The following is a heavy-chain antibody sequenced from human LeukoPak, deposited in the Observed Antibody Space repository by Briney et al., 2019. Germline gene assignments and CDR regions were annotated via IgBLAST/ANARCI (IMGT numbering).Heavy chain of an antibody. D-gene: IGHD6-13*01. J-gene: IGHJ4*02. Sequence: PGGSLRLSCAASGFTVSSNYMSWVRQAPGKGLEWVSVIYSGGSTYYADSVKGRFTISRDNSKNTLYLQMNSLKAEDTAVYYCARVSLAAAVGAEDYWGQGTLVTVSS. V-gene: IGHV3-53*01. CDR1: GFTVSSNY. CDR3: ARVSLAAAVGAEDY. CDR2: IYSGGST.